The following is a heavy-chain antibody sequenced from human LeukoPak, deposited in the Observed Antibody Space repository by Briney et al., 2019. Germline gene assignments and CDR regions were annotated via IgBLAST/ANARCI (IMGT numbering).Heavy chain of an antibody. CDR1: GFTFSSYA. D-gene: IGHD3-22*01. J-gene: IGHJ4*02. V-gene: IGHV3-23*01. CDR3: ARDLGRSIGSYDSSGYGTIDY. CDR2: ISGSGGST. Sequence: PGGSLRLSCAASGFTFSSYAMSWVRQAPGKGLEWVSSISGSGGSTYYADSVKGRFTISRDNSKNTLYLQMNSLRAEDTAVYYCARDLGRSIGSYDSSGYGTIDYWGQGTLVTVSS.